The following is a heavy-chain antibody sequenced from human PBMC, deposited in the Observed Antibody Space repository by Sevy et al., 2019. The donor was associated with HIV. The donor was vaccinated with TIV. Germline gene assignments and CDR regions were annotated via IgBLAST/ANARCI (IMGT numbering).Heavy chain of an antibody. Sequence: GGSLRLSCTASGFTFSSAWMSWVRQAPGKGLEWVGRIKSEFDGGAIDYAAPVKGRFSISREDSKNTVYLKMNGLKTKETAVYYCITDPAYRGYDEEVINYYFYGMDVWGQGTTVTVSS. CDR3: ITDPAYRGYDEEVINYYFYGMDV. V-gene: IGHV3-15*01. CDR1: GFTFSSAW. CDR2: IKSEFDGGAI. J-gene: IGHJ6*02. D-gene: IGHD5-12*01.